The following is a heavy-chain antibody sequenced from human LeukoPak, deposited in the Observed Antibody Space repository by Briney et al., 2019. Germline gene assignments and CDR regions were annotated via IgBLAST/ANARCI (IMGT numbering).Heavy chain of an antibody. J-gene: IGHJ5*02. CDR3: ARGPGATIFGVVRFANWFDP. CDR1: GFTFSSYW. D-gene: IGHD3-3*01. V-gene: IGHV3-7*01. Sequence: PGGSLRLSCAASGFTFSSYWMSWVRQAPGKGLEWVANIKQDGSEKYYVDSVKGRFTISRDNAKNSLYLQMNSLRAEDTAVYYCARGPGATIFGVVRFANWFDPWGQGTLVTVSS. CDR2: IKQDGSEK.